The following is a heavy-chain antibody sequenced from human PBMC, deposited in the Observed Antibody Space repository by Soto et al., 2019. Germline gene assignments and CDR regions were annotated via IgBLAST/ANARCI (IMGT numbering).Heavy chain of an antibody. CDR3: ATTLQRPDYYYGMDV. Sequence: GESLKISCQGSGYSFTSYWISWVRQMPGKGLEWMGRIDPSDSYTNYSPSFQGHVTISADKSISTAYLQWSSLKASDTAMYYCATTLQRPDYYYGMDVWGQGTTVTVSS. D-gene: IGHD6-25*01. CDR1: GYSFTSYW. V-gene: IGHV5-10-1*01. J-gene: IGHJ6*02. CDR2: IDPSDSYT.